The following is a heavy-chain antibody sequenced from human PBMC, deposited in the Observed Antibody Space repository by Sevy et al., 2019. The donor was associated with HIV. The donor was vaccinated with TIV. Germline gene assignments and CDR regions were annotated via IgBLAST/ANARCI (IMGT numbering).Heavy chain of an antibody. CDR3: TSGLAVSVDY. CDR2: IFPIFATA. J-gene: IGHJ4*02. CDR1: GGTCSSSA. V-gene: IGHV1-69*13. D-gene: IGHD6-19*01. Sequence: ASVKVSCKASGGTCSSSAISWVRQAPGQGLEWMGGIFPIFATANYAQKFQGRLTITADESTCTAYMELSSLRSDDTDVYYCTSGLAVSVDYWGQGTLVTVSS.